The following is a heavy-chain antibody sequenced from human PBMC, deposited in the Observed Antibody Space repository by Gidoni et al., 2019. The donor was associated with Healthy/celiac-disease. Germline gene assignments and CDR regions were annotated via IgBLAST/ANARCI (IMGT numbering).Heavy chain of an antibody. J-gene: IGHJ4*02. D-gene: IGHD5-18*01. Sequence: QVQLVESGGGVVQPGRSLRLSCAASGFTFSSYGMHWVRQAPGKGLEWVAVISYDGSNKYYADSVKGRFTISRDNSKNTLYLQMNSLRAEDTAVYYCAKAGYSYGLREVDYWGQGTLVTVSS. V-gene: IGHV3-30*18. CDR3: AKAGYSYGLREVDY. CDR2: ISYDGSNK. CDR1: GFTFSSYG.